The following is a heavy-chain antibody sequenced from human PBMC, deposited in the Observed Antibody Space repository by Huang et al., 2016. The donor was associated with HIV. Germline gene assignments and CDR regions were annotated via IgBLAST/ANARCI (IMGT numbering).Heavy chain of an antibody. CDR1: GGSISSHY. Sequence: QVQLQESGPGLVKPSETLSLTCTVSGGSISSHYWRWIRQPPGKGLEWIGSIYYRGSTNYNPSLKSRVTISVDTSKNQFSLKLSSVTAADTAVYYCARDTMVRGFDYWGQGTLVTVSS. CDR2: IYYRGST. D-gene: IGHD3-10*01. J-gene: IGHJ4*02. CDR3: ARDTMVRGFDY. V-gene: IGHV4-59*11.